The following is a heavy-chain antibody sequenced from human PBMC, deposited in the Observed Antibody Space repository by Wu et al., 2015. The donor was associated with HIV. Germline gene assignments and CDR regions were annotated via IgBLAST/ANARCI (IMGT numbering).Heavy chain of an antibody. J-gene: IGHJ3*02. CDR3: ARVSMVRGVIITNAFDI. CDR1: GYTFTSYG. Sequence: QVQLVQSGAEVKKPGASVKVSCKASGYTFTSYGISWVRQAPGQGLEWMGWISAYNGNTNYAQKLQGRVTMTTDTSTSTAYMELRSLRSDDTAVYYCARVSMVRGVIITNAFDIWGQGTMVTVSS. CDR2: ISAYNGNT. V-gene: IGHV1-18*01. D-gene: IGHD3-10*01.